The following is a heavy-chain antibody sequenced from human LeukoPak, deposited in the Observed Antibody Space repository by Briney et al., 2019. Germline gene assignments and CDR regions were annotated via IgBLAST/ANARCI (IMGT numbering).Heavy chain of an antibody. Sequence: GGSLRLSCAASGFTVSSNYMSWVRQAPGKGLEWVSVIYSGGSTYYADSVKGRFTISRDNSKNTLYLQMNSLRAEDTAVYCCASVGYLFCLVYSGQGTLVTVSS. D-gene: IGHD3-16*01. V-gene: IGHV3-66*01. CDR3: ASVGYLFCLVY. CDR2: IYSGGST. J-gene: IGHJ4*02. CDR1: GFTVSSNY.